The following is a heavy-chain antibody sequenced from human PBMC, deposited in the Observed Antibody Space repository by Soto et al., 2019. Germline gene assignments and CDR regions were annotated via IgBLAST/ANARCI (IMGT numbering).Heavy chain of an antibody. CDR1: GDSISSSNW. CDR3: ARGEAHQQGGY. CDR2: IHYSGST. D-gene: IGHD3-16*01. V-gene: IGHV4-4*02. Sequence: QVQLQESGPGLVKPSGTLALTCAVSGDSISSSNWGSWVRQSPGKGLEWLGEIHYSGSTKYNPSLKSRATISIDTSKNQFSLMLTSVTAADTAVYYCARGEAHQQGGYWGQGTLVTVSS. J-gene: IGHJ4*02.